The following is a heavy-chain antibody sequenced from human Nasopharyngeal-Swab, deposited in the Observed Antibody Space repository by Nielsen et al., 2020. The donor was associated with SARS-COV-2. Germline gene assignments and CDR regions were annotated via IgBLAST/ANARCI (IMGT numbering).Heavy chain of an antibody. J-gene: IGHJ6*02. CDR3: ASLRGYTAMVTTTYYYGMDV. D-gene: IGHD5-18*01. Sequence: GESLKISCSASGFTFISYAMSWVRQAPGKGLEWVSSITTSSSYIYYADSVKGRFTIFRDNAKNSLYLQMNSLRAEDTAVYYCASLRGYTAMVTTTYYYGMDVWGQGTTVTVSS. CDR2: ITTSSSYI. V-gene: IGHV3-21*06. CDR1: GFTFISYA.